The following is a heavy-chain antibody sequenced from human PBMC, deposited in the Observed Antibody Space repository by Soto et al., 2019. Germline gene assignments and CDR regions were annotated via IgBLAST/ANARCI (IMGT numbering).Heavy chain of an antibody. Sequence: SATLSLTCALSGASVISTQWWSRVRQSPGEGLEWIGEIHHSETTNYNPSLESRVTISIDKSKHQFSLKLSSVTAADTAVYYCARYDYDMNIDSIDYWGQGALVT. CDR2: IHHSETT. J-gene: IGHJ4*02. CDR1: GASVISTQW. D-gene: IGHD3-22*01. CDR3: ARYDYDMNIDSIDY. V-gene: IGHV4-4*02.